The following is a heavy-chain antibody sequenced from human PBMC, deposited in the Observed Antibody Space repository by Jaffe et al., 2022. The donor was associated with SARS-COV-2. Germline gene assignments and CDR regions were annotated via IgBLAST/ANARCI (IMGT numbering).Heavy chain of an antibody. Sequence: QIQLVQSGAEVKKPGASVKVSCKASGYSFIKYGVTWVRQAPGRGLEWMGWISGFDGHTKYAQKFQGRVTMTTDTPTSTAYMEVRNLRSDDTAVYYCARGSGRYYYHFMDVWGKGTTVTVSS. D-gene: IGHD3-3*01. J-gene: IGHJ6*03. CDR3: ARGSGRYYYHFMDV. CDR1: GYSFIKYG. CDR2: ISGFDGHT. V-gene: IGHV1-18*01.